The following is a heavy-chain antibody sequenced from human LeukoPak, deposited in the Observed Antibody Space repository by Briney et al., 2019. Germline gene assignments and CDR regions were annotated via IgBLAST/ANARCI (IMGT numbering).Heavy chain of an antibody. J-gene: IGHJ1*01. V-gene: IGHV1-46*01. Sequence: GASVKVSCEASGYTFTSYYMHWVRQAPGQGLEWMGIINPSGGSTSYAQKFQGRVTMTRDTSTNTVYMELSSLRSEDTAVYYCARDATVTTGYFQHWGQGTLVTVSS. CDR3: ARDATVTTGYFQH. CDR2: INPSGGST. D-gene: IGHD4-17*01. CDR1: GYTFTSYY.